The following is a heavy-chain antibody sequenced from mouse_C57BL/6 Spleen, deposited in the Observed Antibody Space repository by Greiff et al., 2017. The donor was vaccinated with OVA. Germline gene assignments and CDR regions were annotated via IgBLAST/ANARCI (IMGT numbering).Heavy chain of an antibody. CDR3: ARAEYYGSREAPYYFDY. V-gene: IGHV7-3*01. CDR1: GFTFTDYY. Sequence: DVKLVESGGGLVQPGGSLSLSCAASGFTFTDYYMSWVRQPPGKALEWLGFIRNKANGYTTEYSASVKVRFTISRDNYPSILYIQMNALRAEVSATYYCARAEYYGSREAPYYFDYWGQGTTLTVSS. D-gene: IGHD1-1*01. CDR2: IRNKANGYTT. J-gene: IGHJ2*01.